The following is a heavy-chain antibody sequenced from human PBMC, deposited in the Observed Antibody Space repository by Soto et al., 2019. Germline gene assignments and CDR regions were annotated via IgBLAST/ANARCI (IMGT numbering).Heavy chain of an antibody. CDR1: GYTFTXYA. D-gene: IGHD4-17*01. Sequence: GAPVKVSCKASGYTFTXYAMYWVRHAPEQRLEWMGWINAGNGNTKYSQKFQGRVTITRDTSASTAYMELSSLRSEDTAVYYCARVRPTVTTFDYSGQGTLVTVSS. CDR3: ARVRPTVTTFDY. V-gene: IGHV1-3*01. CDR2: INAGNGNT. J-gene: IGHJ4*02.